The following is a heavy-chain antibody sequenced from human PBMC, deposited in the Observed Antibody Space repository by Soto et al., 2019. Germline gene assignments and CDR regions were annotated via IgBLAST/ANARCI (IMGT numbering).Heavy chain of an antibody. V-gene: IGHV4-59*01. Sequence: SETLSLTCTVSGGSISSYYWSWTRQPPGKGLEWIVYIYYSGSTNYNPSLKSRVTISVDTSKNQFSXKLXYVTAADTAVYYCARTADWGVDAFHIWGQGTMVTVS. CDR3: ARTADWGVDAFHI. CDR1: GGSISSYY. J-gene: IGHJ3*02. CDR2: IYYSGST. D-gene: IGHD3-9*01.